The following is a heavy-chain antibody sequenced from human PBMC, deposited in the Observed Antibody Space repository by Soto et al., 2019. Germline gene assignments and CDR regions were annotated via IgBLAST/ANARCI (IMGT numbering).Heavy chain of an antibody. CDR3: ARGGRFPEAKYYCIDA. J-gene: IGHJ6*04. Sequence: SETLSLTCAVYGESFSGYFWTWVRQPPGKGLEWIGEINDDGRTNSNPSLKSRVTISVDTSKNQFSLTLTSVTAADTAVYFCARGGRFPEAKYYCIDAWDNGTTVTVSS. CDR1: GESFSGYF. CDR2: INDDGRT. D-gene: IGHD2-21*01. V-gene: IGHV4-34*01.